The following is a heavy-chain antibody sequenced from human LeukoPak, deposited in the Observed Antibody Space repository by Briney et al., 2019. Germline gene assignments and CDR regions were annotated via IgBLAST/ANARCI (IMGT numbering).Heavy chain of an antibody. Sequence: PGGSLRLSCAASGFTFSSYEMNWVRQAPGKGLEWVTSITSSSTYTFYADSVKGRFTISRDNAKNSLYLQMNSLRDEDTAIYYCARDPYNGNYGDFYYYYMDVWGKGTTVTISS. V-gene: IGHV3-21*01. J-gene: IGHJ6*03. CDR1: GFTFSSYE. CDR3: ARDPYNGNYGDFYYYYMDV. D-gene: IGHD1-26*01. CDR2: ITSSSTYT.